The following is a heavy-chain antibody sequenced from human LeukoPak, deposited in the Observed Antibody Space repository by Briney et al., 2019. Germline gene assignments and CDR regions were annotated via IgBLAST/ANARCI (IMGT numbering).Heavy chain of an antibody. V-gene: IGHV3-49*04. CDR1: GFTFSSDT. Sequence: GGSMRLSCAASGFTFSSDTMHWVRQAPGKGLEWVGFIRSKAYGGTTEYAASVKGRFTISRDDSKSIAYLQMNSLKAEDTAVYYCTRERERLRTFDYWGQGTLVTVSS. D-gene: IGHD5-12*01. J-gene: IGHJ4*02. CDR2: IRSKAYGGTT. CDR3: TRERERLRTFDY.